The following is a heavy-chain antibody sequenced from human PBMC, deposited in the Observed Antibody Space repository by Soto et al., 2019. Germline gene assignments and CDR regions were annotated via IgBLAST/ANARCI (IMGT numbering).Heavy chain of an antibody. CDR2: IYYSGST. J-gene: IGHJ5*02. V-gene: IGHV4-31*03. CDR1: GGSISSGGYY. D-gene: IGHD1-7*01. CDR3: ARRGTGTSQGFDP. Sequence: PSETLSLTCTVSGGSISSGGYYWSWIRQHPGKGLEWIGYIYYSGSTYYNPSLKSRVTISVDTSKNQFSLKLSSVTAADTAVCYCARRGTGTSQGFDPWGQGTLVTVSS.